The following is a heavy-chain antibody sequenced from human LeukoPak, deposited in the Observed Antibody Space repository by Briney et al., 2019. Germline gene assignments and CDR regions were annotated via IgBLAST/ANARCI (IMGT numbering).Heavy chain of an antibody. CDR1: GYSFTNYW. D-gene: IGHD2-2*01. CDR3: ARGRYCTSTSCSHFDY. Sequence: GESLKISCKGSGYSFTNYWIAWVRQMPGRGLEWMGIIYPGDSDTRYSPSFQGQVTISGDRSISTAYLQWSSLKASDTAMYYRARGRYCTSTSCSHFDYWGQGTLVTVSS. CDR2: IYPGDSDT. J-gene: IGHJ4*02. V-gene: IGHV5-51*01.